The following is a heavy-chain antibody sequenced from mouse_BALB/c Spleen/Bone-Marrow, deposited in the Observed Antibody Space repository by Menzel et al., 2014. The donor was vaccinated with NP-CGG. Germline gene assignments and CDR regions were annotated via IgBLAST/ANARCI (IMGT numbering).Heavy chain of an antibody. J-gene: IGHJ1*01. CDR1: GYTFTSYY. D-gene: IGHD2-2*01. V-gene: IGHV1S81*02. Sequence: GAELVKPGASAKLSCKASGYTFTSYYMYWVKQRPGQGLEWIGEINPSNGGTNFNEKFKSKATLTVDKSSSTAYMQLSSLTSEDSAVYYCTRSGTSWLRRSWYFDVWGAGTTVTVSS. CDR2: INPSNGGT. CDR3: TRSGTSWLRRSWYFDV.